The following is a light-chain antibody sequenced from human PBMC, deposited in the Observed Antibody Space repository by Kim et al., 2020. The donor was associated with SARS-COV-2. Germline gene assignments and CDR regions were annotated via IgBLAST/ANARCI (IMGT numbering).Light chain of an antibody. J-gene: IGKJ3*01. CDR3: QTFDSAPFP. CDR1: QGISNY. CDR2: AAS. V-gene: IGKV1-27*01. Sequence: GSMGDRVPITCRASQGISNYLAWYHTNPGKVPQLLIYAASNLQSGVPSRFSGSGSGTAFTLTISSLQPEDVGTYYCQTFDSAPFPFGSGTKVEIK.